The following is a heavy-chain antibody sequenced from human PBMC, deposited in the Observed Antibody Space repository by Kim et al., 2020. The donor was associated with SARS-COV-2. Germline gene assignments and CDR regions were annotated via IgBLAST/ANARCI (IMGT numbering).Heavy chain of an antibody. V-gene: IGHV3-33*01. J-gene: IGHJ4*02. CDR1: GFTFSSYG. CDR3: ARDFEGYFDY. CDR2: IWYDGCNK. Sequence: GGSLRLSCAASGFTFSSYGMHWVRQAPGKGLEWVAAIWYDGCNKYSADSVKRRFIISRDTSNNTLYLQMNSLRAEDTAVYYCARDFEGYFDYWGQGTLVTVSS.